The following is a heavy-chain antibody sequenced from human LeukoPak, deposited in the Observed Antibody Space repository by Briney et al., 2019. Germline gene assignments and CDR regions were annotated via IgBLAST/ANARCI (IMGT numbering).Heavy chain of an antibody. CDR1: GGSISSYY. D-gene: IGHD2-2*01. J-gene: IGHJ4*02. V-gene: IGHV4-59*01. CDR3: ARGPHCTSTSCYYFDY. Sequence: SETLSLTCTVSGGSISSYYWSWIRQPPGKGLEWIGYIYYSGSTNYNPSLKSRVTISVDTSKNQFSLKLSSATAAVTAVYYCARGPHCTSTSCYYFDYWGQGTLVTVSS. CDR2: IYYSGST.